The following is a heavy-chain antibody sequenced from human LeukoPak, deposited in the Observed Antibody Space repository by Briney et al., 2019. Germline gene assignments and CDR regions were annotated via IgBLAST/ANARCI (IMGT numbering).Heavy chain of an antibody. CDR2: IFCGGSNK. CDR3: ARGVWFGELLSYFDY. Sequence: PGRSLRLSCAASGFTFISYAMHWVRQAAGKGLEWVAVIFCGGSNKYNADSEKGRFTISRENSKNPPYLEMNSLRAEDTAVYYRARGVWFGELLSYFDYWGQGTLVTVSS. V-gene: IGHV3-30-3*01. CDR1: GFTFISYA. J-gene: IGHJ4*02. D-gene: IGHD3-10*01.